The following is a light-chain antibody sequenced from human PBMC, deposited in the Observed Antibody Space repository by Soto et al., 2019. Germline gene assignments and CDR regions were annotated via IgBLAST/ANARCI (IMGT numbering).Light chain of an antibody. J-gene: IGKJ4*01. V-gene: IGKV1-33*01. Sequence: DIQMTQSPSSLSASVGDRVTISCQASEAIATYINWYQQKPGQAPKLLIHEASSLETGVPSRFSGRGSGTDFTFTISSLQPEDSATYYCQQYDNHRALTFGGGTKVEIK. CDR1: EAIATY. CDR3: QQYDNHRALT. CDR2: EAS.